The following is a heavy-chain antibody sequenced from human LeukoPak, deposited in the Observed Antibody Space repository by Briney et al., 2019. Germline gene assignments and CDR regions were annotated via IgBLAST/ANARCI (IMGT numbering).Heavy chain of an antibody. CDR1: GFTFSSYA. CDR3: ATSGSPWPDYFDY. CDR2: ISGSGGST. Sequence: GGSLRLSCAASGFTFSSYAMSWVRQAPGKGLEWVSAISGSGGSTYYADSVKGRFTISRDNSKNTLYLQMNSLGAEDTAVYYCATSGSPWPDYFDYWGQGTLVTVSS. D-gene: IGHD6-19*01. V-gene: IGHV3-23*01. J-gene: IGHJ4*02.